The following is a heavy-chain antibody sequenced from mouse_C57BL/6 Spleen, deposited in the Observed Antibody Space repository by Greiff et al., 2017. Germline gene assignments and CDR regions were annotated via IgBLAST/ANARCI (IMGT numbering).Heavy chain of an antibody. Sequence: LVESGASVKISCKASGYAFSSYWMNWVKQRPGKGLECIGQIYPGDGDTNYNGKFKGKATLTADKSSSTAYMQLSSLTSEDSAVYFCAREDYSNHGVYFDYWGQGTTLTVSS. CDR2: IYPGDGDT. J-gene: IGHJ2*01. V-gene: IGHV1-80*01. D-gene: IGHD2-5*01. CDR3: AREDYSNHGVYFDY. CDR1: GYAFSSYW.